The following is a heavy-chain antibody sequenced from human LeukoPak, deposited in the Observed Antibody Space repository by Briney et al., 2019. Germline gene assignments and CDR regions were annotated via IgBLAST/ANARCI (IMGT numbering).Heavy chain of an antibody. J-gene: IGHJ4*02. D-gene: IGHD6-6*01. Sequence: GGSLRLSCAASGFTFSSYSMNWVRQAPGKGLEWVSSISSSSSYIYYADSVKGRFTISRDNAKNSLYLQMNSLRAEDTAVYYCARGGEGSSSSGGDYWGQGTLVTVSS. V-gene: IGHV3-21*01. CDR3: ARGGEGSSSSGGDY. CDR2: ISSSSSYI. CDR1: GFTFSSYS.